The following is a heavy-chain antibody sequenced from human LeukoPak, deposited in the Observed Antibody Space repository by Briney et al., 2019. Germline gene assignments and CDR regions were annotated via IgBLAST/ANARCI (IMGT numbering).Heavy chain of an antibody. J-gene: IGHJ5*02. CDR2: ISGSGGST. CDR1: GFTFSSYG. CDR3: ARDNSMHERGWWFDP. V-gene: IGHV3-23*01. Sequence: PGGTLRLSCAASGFTFSSYGMSWVRQAPGKGLEWVSAISGSGGSTYYADSVKGRFTISRDNSKNTLYLQMNSLRAEDTAVYYCARDNSMHERGWWFDPWGQGTLVTVSS. D-gene: IGHD4-23*01.